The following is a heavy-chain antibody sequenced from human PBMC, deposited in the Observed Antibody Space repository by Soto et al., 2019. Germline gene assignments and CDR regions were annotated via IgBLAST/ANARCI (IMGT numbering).Heavy chain of an antibody. Sequence: QVQLVQSGAEVKKPGSSVKVSCKASGGTFSSYAISWVRQAPGQGLEWMGGIIPIFGTANYAQKFQGRVTITADESTSTAYMELSSLRSEDTAVYYCARAIRDCPLCRYGYNYEDYWGQGTLVTVSS. D-gene: IGHD5-12*01. CDR2: IIPIFGTA. V-gene: IGHV1-69*01. CDR1: GGTFSSYA. CDR3: ARAIRDCPLCRYGYNYEDY. J-gene: IGHJ4*02.